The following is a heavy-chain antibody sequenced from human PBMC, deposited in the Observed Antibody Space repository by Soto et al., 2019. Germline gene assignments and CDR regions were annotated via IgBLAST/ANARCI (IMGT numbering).Heavy chain of an antibody. CDR1: GFTFSSYA. D-gene: IGHD3-3*01. Sequence: GGSLRLSCAASGFTFSSYAMSWVRQAPGKGLEWVSAISGSGGSTNYADSVKGRFTISRDNSKNTLYLQMNSLRAEDTAVYYCAKHLEWGDYSQPYFDYWGQGTLVTVSS. CDR3: AKHLEWGDYSQPYFDY. CDR2: ISGSGGST. V-gene: IGHV3-23*01. J-gene: IGHJ4*02.